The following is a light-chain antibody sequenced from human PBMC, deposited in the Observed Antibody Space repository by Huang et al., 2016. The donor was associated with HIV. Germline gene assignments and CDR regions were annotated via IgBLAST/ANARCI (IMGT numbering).Light chain of an antibody. CDR3: QQRTNWPTLT. Sequence: EIVLTQSQATLSLSPGERATLSCRASQSVSSYLAWYQQKPGQAPRLLIYDASNRATCIPARFSGSGSGTDFTLTISSLEPEDFAVYYCQQRTNWPTLTFGQGTKVEIK. J-gene: IGKJ1*01. V-gene: IGKV3-11*01. CDR2: DAS. CDR1: QSVSSY.